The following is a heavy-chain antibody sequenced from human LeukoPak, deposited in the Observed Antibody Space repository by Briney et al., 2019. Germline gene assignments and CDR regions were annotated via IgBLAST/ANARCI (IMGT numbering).Heavy chain of an antibody. CDR1: GFSLSTSGVG. CDR3: AHRNYDFWSGYYFDY. CDR2: IYWNDDK. J-gene: IGHJ4*02. Sequence: SGPTLVKPTQTLTLTCTFSGFSLSTSGVGVGWIHQPPGKALEWLALIYWNDDKRYSPSLKSRLTITKDTSKNQVVLTMTNMDPVDTATYYCAHRNYDFWSGYYFDYWGQGTLVTVSS. V-gene: IGHV2-5*01. D-gene: IGHD3-3*01.